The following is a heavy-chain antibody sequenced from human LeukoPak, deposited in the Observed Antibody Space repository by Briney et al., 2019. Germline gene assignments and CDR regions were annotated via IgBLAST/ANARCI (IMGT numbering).Heavy chain of an antibody. CDR2: ISGGADIT. CDR3: AKAQNNGGDFDY. Sequence: GGSLRLSCAASGFTFSSYAMSWVRQAPGKGLEWVSAISGGADITYYAGSVKGRFTISRDNSKNTLYQQMNSLRAEDTAVYYCAKAQNNGGDFDYWGQGILVTVAS. CDR1: GFTFSSYA. V-gene: IGHV3-23*01. D-gene: IGHD4-23*01. J-gene: IGHJ4*02.